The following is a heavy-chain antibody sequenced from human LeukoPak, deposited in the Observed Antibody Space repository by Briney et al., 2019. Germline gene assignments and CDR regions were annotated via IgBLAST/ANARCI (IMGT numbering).Heavy chain of an antibody. Sequence: PSETLSLTCTVSGGSISSSSYYWGWIRQPPGKGPEWIGSIYYSGSTYYNPSLKSRVTISVDTSKNQFSLKLSSVTAADTAVYYCASLPLDTVGYYFDYWGQGTLVTVSS. D-gene: IGHD4-17*01. CDR3: ASLPLDTVGYYFDY. J-gene: IGHJ4*02. V-gene: IGHV4-39*01. CDR1: GGSISSSSYY. CDR2: IYYSGST.